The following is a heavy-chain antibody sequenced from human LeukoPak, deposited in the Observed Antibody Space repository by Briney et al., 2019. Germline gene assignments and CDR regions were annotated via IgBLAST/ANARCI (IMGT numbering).Heavy chain of an antibody. Sequence: ASVKVSCKASGYTFTGYYMHWVRQAPGQGLEWMGWINPNSGGTNYAQKFQGRVTMTRDTSISTAYMELSRLRSDDTAVYHCARGVARDIVVVPAAPRSGMDVWGQGTTVTVSS. CDR3: ARGVARDIVVVPAAPRSGMDV. CDR2: INPNSGGT. CDR1: GYTFTGYY. V-gene: IGHV1-2*02. D-gene: IGHD2-2*01. J-gene: IGHJ6*02.